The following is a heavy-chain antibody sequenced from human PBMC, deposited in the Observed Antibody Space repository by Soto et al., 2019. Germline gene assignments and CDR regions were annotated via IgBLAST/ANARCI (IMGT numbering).Heavy chain of an antibody. CDR1: GSTFTSYA. J-gene: IGHJ5*02. V-gene: IGHV1-46*01. CDR3: ARDHSRDYGSGPQAWWFEP. D-gene: IGHD3-10*01. Sequence: GASVKVSCKSSGSTFTSYAMRGVRHTPGRGPEWIGIINPSVGTTIYAQKFQGRVTMTRDTSTNTVYMELSSLRSEDTAMYYCARDHSRDYGSGPQAWWFEPWGQGTLVTVSS. CDR2: INPSVGTT.